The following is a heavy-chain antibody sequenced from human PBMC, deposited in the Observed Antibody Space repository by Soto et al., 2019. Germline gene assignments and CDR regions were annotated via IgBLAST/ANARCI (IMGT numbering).Heavy chain of an antibody. CDR3: ARIEMASIK. Sequence: SETLSLTCSVSGDSISRIDYYWTWIRQHPEKGLEWIGNIYFRGSTFYSPSLKSRLTISLDTPKNQFSLDLNSVTTADTAMYYCARIEMASIKWGRGTLVTVSS. J-gene: IGHJ4*02. V-gene: IGHV4-31*03. CDR1: GDSISRIDYY. D-gene: IGHD5-12*01. CDR2: IYFRGST.